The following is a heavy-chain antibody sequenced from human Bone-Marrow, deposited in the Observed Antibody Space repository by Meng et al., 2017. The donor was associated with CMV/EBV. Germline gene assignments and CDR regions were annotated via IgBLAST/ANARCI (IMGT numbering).Heavy chain of an antibody. V-gene: IGHV3-53*01. Sequence: GGSLRLSCAASGFTVSSNYMSWVRQAPGKGLEWVSVIYSGGSTYSADSVKGRVTISRDNSKNTLYLQMNSLRAEDTAVYYCARCLFDRNDPFDYCGQGTVVTVSS. CDR1: GFTVSSNY. J-gene: IGHJ4*02. CDR3: ARCLFDRNDPFDY. CDR2: IYSGGST. D-gene: IGHD3-22*01.